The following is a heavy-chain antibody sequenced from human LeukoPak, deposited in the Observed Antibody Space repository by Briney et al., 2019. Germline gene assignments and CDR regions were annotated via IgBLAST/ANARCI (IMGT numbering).Heavy chain of an antibody. CDR2: IYYSGST. CDR3: ARVKGDFWSGPGAFDI. J-gene: IGHJ3*02. Sequence: SETLSLTCTVSGGSISSYYWSWIRQPPGKGLEWIGYIYYSGSTNYNPSLKSRVTISVDTSKNQFSLKLSSVTAADTAVYYCARVKGDFWSGPGAFDIWGQGTMVTVSS. V-gene: IGHV4-59*01. D-gene: IGHD3-3*01. CDR1: GGSISSYY.